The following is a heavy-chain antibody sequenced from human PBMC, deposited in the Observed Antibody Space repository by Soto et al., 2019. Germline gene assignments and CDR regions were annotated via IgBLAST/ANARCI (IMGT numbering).Heavy chain of an antibody. V-gene: IGHV1-46*03. Sequence: QVQLVQSGAEVKKPGASVKVSCKASGYTFTNYYIDWVRQAPGQGLEWMGIIKSSGGSPSYAQRFQGRVTMTRDTSTSTVYMELSSLTSEDTAVYYCARDLGGSYFDYWGQGTLVTVSS. D-gene: IGHD1-26*01. CDR3: ARDLGGSYFDY. CDR1: GYTFTNYY. J-gene: IGHJ4*02. CDR2: IKSSGGSP.